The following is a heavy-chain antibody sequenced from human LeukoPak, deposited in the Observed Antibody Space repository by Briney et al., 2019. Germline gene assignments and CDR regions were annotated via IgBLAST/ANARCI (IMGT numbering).Heavy chain of an antibody. CDR1: GDSVSSNSAA. CDR3: AREHSVDAGYFDF. CDR2: TYYRSTFYN. Sequence: SQTLSLTCAISGDSVSSNSAAWTWIRQSPSRGLEWLGRTYYRSTFYNDYSVSVKSRITINPDTSKNQFSLQLNSVTPEDTAVYYCAREHSVDAGYFDFWGQGTLVTVSS. J-gene: IGHJ4*02. V-gene: IGHV6-1*01. D-gene: IGHD6-13*01.